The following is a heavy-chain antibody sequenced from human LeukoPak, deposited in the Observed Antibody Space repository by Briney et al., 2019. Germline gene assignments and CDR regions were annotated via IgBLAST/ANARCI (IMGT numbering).Heavy chain of an antibody. D-gene: IGHD6-13*01. CDR1: GFTFSSYY. Sequence: GGSLRLSCAASGFTFSSYYMNWVRQAPWKGLEWVSSISSSSSNIYYADSVKGRFTISRDNAKNSLYLQMNSLRAEDTAVYYCAREGAAAGSGYYFDYWGQGTLVAVSS. J-gene: IGHJ4*02. V-gene: IGHV3-21*01. CDR2: ISSSSSNI. CDR3: AREGAAAGSGYYFDY.